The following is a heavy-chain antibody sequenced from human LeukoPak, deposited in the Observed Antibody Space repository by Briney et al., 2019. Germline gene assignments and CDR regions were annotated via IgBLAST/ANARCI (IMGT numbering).Heavy chain of an antibody. CDR3: ARHVYVEAAPDY. CDR2: IYYSGST. CDR1: GVSISSSSYY. V-gene: IGHV4-39*01. D-gene: IGHD6-13*01. J-gene: IGHJ4*02. Sequence: SETLSLTCTVSGVSISSSSYYWGGIRQPPGKGLEWIGSIYYSGSTYYNPSLKSRVTISVDTSKSQFSLKLSSVTAADTAVYHCARHVYVEAAPDYWGQGTLVTVSS.